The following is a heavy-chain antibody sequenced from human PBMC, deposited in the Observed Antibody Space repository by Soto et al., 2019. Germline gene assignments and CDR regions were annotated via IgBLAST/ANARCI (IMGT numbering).Heavy chain of an antibody. J-gene: IGHJ5*01. CDR3: ATRLPRGGSHLHSGPGSLMTVDS. D-gene: IGHD5-12*01. V-gene: IGHV1-18*01. CDR1: GYTFTSYG. CDR2: ISAYNGNT. Sequence: QVQLVQSGAEVKKPGASVKVSCKASGYTFTSYGISWVRQAPGQGLEWMGWISAYNGNTNYAQKLQGRVTRTKASPTSTAYTGLRSLRPDETAGSYLATRLPRGGSHLHSGPGSLMTVDS.